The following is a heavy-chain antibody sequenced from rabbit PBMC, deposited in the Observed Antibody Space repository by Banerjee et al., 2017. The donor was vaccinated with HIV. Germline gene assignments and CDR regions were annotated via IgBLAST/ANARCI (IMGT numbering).Heavy chain of an antibody. CDR1: GFSFSSGFY. Sequence: QEQLEESGGDLVKPEGSLTLTCTASGFSFSSGFYVCWVRQAPGKGLEWIACIYGERGGSTYYASWAKGRFTISKTSSTTVTLQMTSLTAADTATYFCARGDGGVGAGCNLWGQGTLVTVS. D-gene: IGHD4-2*01. CDR2: IYGERGGST. V-gene: IGHV1S45*01. J-gene: IGHJ3*01. CDR3: ARGDGGVGAGCNL.